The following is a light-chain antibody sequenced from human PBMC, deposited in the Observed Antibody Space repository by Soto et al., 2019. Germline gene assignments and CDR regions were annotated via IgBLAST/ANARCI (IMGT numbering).Light chain of an antibody. CDR1: SSDVGGYNF. CDR3: SSYAGSYVWV. Sequence: QSALTQPRSVSGSPGQSVTISCTGTSSDVGGYNFVSWYQQHPGKAPTVMISDVNKRPSGVPDRFSGFKSGNTASLTISGLQAEDEADYYCSSYAGSYVWVFGGGTQLTVL. J-gene: IGLJ3*02. V-gene: IGLV2-11*01. CDR2: DVN.